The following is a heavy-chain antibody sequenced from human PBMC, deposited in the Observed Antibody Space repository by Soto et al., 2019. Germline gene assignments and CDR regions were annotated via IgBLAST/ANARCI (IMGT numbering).Heavy chain of an antibody. CDR2: ISAYNGNT. J-gene: IGHJ3*02. V-gene: IGHV1-18*01. Sequence: QVQLVQSGAEVKKPGASVKVSCKASGYTFTSYGISWVRQAPGQGLEWMGWISAYNGNTNYAQKLQGRVTMTTDTSTXXXXXXXXXXXXXXXXXXXXXXXXXXXXXSVGAFDIWGQGTMVTVSS. CDR3: XXXXXXXXXSVGAFDI. CDR1: GYTFTSYG. D-gene: IGHD2-15*01.